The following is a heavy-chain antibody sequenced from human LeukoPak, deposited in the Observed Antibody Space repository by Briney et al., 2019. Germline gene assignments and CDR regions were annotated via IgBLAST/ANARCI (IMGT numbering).Heavy chain of an antibody. CDR3: ARDRAWGSYGPDY. D-gene: IGHD5-18*01. V-gene: IGHV3-33*01. J-gene: IGHJ4*02. CDR2: IWYDGSNK. CDR1: GFTFSSYG. Sequence: PGGFLRLSCAASGFTFSSYGMHWVRQAPGKGLEWVAVIWYDGSNKYYADSVKGRFTISRDNSENTLYLQMNSLRAEDTAVYYCARDRAWGSYGPDYWGQGTLVTVSS.